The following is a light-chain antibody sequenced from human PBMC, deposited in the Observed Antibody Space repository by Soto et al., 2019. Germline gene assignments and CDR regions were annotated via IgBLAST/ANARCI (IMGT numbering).Light chain of an antibody. V-gene: IGKV3-11*01. CDR3: QQRSNWPPLT. CDR1: QSVNSY. CDR2: DAS. Sequence: EIVLTQSPATLSLSPGERATLSCRASQSVNSYLAWYQQKPGQAPRLLIYDASNRATGIPARFSGSGSGTDFTLNIRSLEPEDFAVYYCQQRSNWPPLTLGGGTKVDIK. J-gene: IGKJ4*01.